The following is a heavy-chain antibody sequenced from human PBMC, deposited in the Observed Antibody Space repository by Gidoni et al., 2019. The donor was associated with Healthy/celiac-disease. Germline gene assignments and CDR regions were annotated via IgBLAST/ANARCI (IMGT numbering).Heavy chain of an antibody. Sequence: EVQLVESGGGLVKPGGSLSLSCAASGFTFSSYSMNWVRQAPGKGLEGVSSISSSSSYIYYADSVKGRFTSSRDNAKNSLYLQMNSLRAEDTAVYYCARNRATNGPGGDYWGQGTLVTVSS. D-gene: IGHD2-15*01. V-gene: IGHV3-21*01. CDR3: ARNRATNGPGGDY. CDR2: ISSSSSYI. J-gene: IGHJ4*02. CDR1: GFTFSSYS.